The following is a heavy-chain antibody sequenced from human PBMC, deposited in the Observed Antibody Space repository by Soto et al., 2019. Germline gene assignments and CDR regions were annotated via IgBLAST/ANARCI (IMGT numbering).Heavy chain of an antibody. J-gene: IGHJ4*02. V-gene: IGHV1-18*01. Sequence: QVQLVQSGAEVKKPGASVKVSCKASGYTFTSYGISWVRQAPGQGLEWMGWISAYNGNTKYVQKCRGRVRASTVTSTRTAEMALGNMSSGAPAVYSRARDAAAGNSECGGQGNVVTVSS. CDR3: ARDAAAGNSEC. D-gene: IGHD6-13*01. CDR2: ISAYNGNT. CDR1: GYTFTSYG.